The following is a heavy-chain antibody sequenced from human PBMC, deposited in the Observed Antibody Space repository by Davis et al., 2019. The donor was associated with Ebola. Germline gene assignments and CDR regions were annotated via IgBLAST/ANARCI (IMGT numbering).Heavy chain of an antibody. CDR2: IRGSEDTR. CDR3: AKWSSGGGRFLLLSFDH. CDR1: GFSFERYA. V-gene: IGHV3-23*01. Sequence: PGGSLGLSCAASGFSFERYAMSWVRQAPGKGLEWVSLIRGSEDTRYADSVKGRFTISRDNSKDTLYLQMNSLRVEDTAVYYCAKWSSGGGRFLLLSFDHWGQGTLVTVSS. D-gene: IGHD2-15*01. J-gene: IGHJ4*02.